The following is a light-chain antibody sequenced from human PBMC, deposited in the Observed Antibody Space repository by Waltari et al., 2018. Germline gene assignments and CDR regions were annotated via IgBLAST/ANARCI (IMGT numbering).Light chain of an antibody. CDR2: EVS. J-gene: IGLJ1*01. Sequence: QSALTQPASVSGSPGQSITISCSGTDSDVGAYDFVSWYQQHPGKAPHLILYEVSNRPLGISIRFSASNSGNMASLTMSGVKAEDEAYYYCSSYTTSSAPGVFGTGTRVTVL. V-gene: IGLV2-14*01. CDR1: DSDVGAYDF. CDR3: SSYTTSSAPGV.